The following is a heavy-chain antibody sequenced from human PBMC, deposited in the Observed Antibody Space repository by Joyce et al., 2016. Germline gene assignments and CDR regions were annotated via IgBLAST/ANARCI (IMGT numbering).Heavy chain of an antibody. CDR3: ATSFMVPVGGNVFDF. Sequence: EVQLVESGGGLVRPGGSLRLSCAASGFTFNNAWMRWVRQAPGNGLEWVGRLKSKGDGGTTDCAAAVKGRFTISTKEAKDTVDLQMNSLKTEDTAVYYCATSFMVPVGGNVFDFWAQGTMVTVSS. D-gene: IGHD4/OR15-4a*01. J-gene: IGHJ3*01. CDR2: LKSKGDGGTT. V-gene: IGHV3-15*01. CDR1: GFTFNNAW.